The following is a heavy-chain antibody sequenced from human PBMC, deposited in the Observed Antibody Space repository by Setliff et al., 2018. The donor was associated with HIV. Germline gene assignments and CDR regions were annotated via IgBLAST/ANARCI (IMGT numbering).Heavy chain of an antibody. CDR2: VNHSGST. Sequence: SETLSLTCAVYGGSFSGYYWSWIRQPPGKGLEWIGEVNHSGSTNYNPSLQSRFTISVDTSKKQFSLKLSSVTAADTAVYYCARGRPEELYDFWTDYYNAFDIWGQGTLVTVSS. J-gene: IGHJ3*02. V-gene: IGHV4-34*01. D-gene: IGHD3-3*01. CDR1: GGSFSGYY. CDR3: ARGRPEELYDFWTDYYNAFDI.